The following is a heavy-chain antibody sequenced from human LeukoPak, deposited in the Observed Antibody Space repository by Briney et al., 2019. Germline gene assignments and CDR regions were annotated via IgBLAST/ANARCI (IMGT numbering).Heavy chain of an antibody. CDR2: IIPIFGTA. Sequence: GASVKVSCKASGGTFSSYAISWVRQAPGQGLEWMGGIIPIFGTANYAQKFQGRVTITTDESTSTAYMELSSLRPEDTAVYYCARRRRDGYLYDYWGQGTLVTVSS. CDR3: ARRRRDGYLYDY. J-gene: IGHJ4*02. V-gene: IGHV1-69*05. D-gene: IGHD5-24*01. CDR1: GGTFSSYA.